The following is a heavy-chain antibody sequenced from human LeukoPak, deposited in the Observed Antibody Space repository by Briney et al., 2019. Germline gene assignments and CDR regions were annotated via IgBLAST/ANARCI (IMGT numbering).Heavy chain of an antibody. D-gene: IGHD5-18*01. J-gene: IGHJ4*02. Sequence: PSETLSLTCSVSDDSITIYYWTWIRQPPGKGLEWIGYIDHTGTTNYNPSLNSRVTISRDTSKNQFSLKLSSVTAADTAVYYCARQGGWIQIHGRVDYWGQGTLVTVSS. CDR1: DDSITIYY. V-gene: IGHV4-59*08. CDR2: IDHTGTT. CDR3: ARQGGWIQIHGRVDY.